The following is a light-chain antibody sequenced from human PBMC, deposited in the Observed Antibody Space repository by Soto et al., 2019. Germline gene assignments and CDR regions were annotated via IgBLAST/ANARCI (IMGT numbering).Light chain of an antibody. V-gene: IGKV1-6*01. Sequence: AIQMTQSPSSLSASVGDRVTITCRASQGIRNDLAWYQQKPGKAPKLLIYAASSLQSGVPSRFSGSGSGTDFTLTINSLQPEDFATYYCLQDYGYPRTFGQGTKVKI. CDR1: QGIRND. J-gene: IGKJ1*01. CDR3: LQDYGYPRT. CDR2: AAS.